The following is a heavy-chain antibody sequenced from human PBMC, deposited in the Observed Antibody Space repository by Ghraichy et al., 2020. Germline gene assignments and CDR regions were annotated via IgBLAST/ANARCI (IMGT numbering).Heavy chain of an antibody. CDR3: ERKLPAAIRDAFDI. Sequence: SETLSLTCTVSGGSISSYYWSWIRQPPGKGLEWIGYIYYSGSTNYNTSLKSRVTLSVDTSTNQLSLKLSSVTAADTAVYYCERKLPAAIRDAFDIWGQGKMVTVSS. CDR2: IYYSGST. V-gene: IGHV4-59*01. D-gene: IGHD2-2*01. CDR1: GGSISSYY. J-gene: IGHJ3*02.